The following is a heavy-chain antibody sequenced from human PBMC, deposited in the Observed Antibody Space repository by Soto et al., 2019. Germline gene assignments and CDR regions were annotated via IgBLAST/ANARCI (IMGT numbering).Heavy chain of an antibody. Sequence: TSETPSLTCTVSGGPISSYYWSWIRQPPGKGLEWIGYIYYSGSTNYNPSLKSRVTISVDTSKNQFSLKLSSVTAADTAVYYCARLYCSGGSCYKARWFDPWGQGTLVTVSS. V-gene: IGHV4-59*08. CDR1: GGPISSYY. D-gene: IGHD2-15*01. J-gene: IGHJ5*02. CDR2: IYYSGST. CDR3: ARLYCSGGSCYKARWFDP.